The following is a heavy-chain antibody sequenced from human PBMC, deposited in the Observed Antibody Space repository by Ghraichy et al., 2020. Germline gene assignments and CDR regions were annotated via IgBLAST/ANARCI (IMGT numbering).Heavy chain of an antibody. CDR2: IYYSGST. V-gene: IGHV4-39*01. Sequence: SLTCTVSGGSISSSSYYWGWIRQPPGKGLEWIGSIYYSGSTYYNPSLKSRVTISVDTSKNQFSLKLSSVTAADTAVYYCARHSRAAVGNIYFYYGMDVWGQGTTVTVSS. CDR1: GGSISSSSYY. J-gene: IGHJ6*02. CDR3: ARHSRAAVGNIYFYYGMDV. D-gene: IGHD6-13*01.